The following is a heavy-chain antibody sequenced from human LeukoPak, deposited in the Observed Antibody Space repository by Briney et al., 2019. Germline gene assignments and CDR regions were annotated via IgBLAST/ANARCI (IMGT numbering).Heavy chain of an antibody. D-gene: IGHD6-13*01. CDR2: ISAYNGNT. CDR3: ARDRAAGPRAAFDI. J-gene: IGHJ3*02. CDR1: RYTFTNHG. V-gene: IGHV1-18*01. Sequence: ASVTVSFMASRYTFTNHGISWVRQAPGQGLAGMGCISAYNGNTNYAQKLQGRVTMTTDTSTSTAYMELRSLRSDDTAVYYCARDRAAGPRAAFDIWGQGTMVTVSS.